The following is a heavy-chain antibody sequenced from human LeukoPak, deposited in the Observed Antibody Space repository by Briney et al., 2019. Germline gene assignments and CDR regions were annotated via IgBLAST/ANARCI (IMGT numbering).Heavy chain of an antibody. CDR1: GGSISSYY. CDR2: IYTSGST. CDR3: ARAPVAGSSWYTYYFDY. Sequence: SETLSLTCTVSGGSISSYYWSWIRQPAGKGLEWIGRIYTSGSTNYNPSLKSRVTMSVDTFKNQFSLKLSSVTAADTAVYYCARAPVAGSSWYTYYFDYWGQGTLVTVSS. V-gene: IGHV4-4*07. J-gene: IGHJ4*02. D-gene: IGHD6-13*01.